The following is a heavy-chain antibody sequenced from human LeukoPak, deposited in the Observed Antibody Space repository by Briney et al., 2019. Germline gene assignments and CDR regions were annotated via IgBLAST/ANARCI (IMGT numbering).Heavy chain of an antibody. J-gene: IGHJ4*02. V-gene: IGHV3-33*01. D-gene: IGHD3/OR15-3a*01. CDR3: ARDFMLDSLGFDY. CDR1: GFTFSSYG. CDR2: IWYDGSNK. Sequence: GRSLRLSCAASGFTFSSYGMHWVRQAPGKGLEWVAVIWYDGSNKYYADSVKGRFTISRDNSKNTLYLQMNSLRAEDTAVYYCARDFMLDSLGFDYWGQGTLVTVSS.